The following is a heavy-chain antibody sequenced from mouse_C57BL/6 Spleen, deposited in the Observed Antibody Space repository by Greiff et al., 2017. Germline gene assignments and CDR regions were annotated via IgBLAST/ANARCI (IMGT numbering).Heavy chain of an antibody. CDR2: ILPGSGST. D-gene: IGHD1-1*01. J-gene: IGHJ4*01. Sequence: QVQLQQSGAELMKPGASVKLSCKATGYTFAGCWLEGVKQRPGHGLEWIGEILPGSGSTNYNEKFKGKATFTADTSSNTAYMQLSSLTTEDSAIYYCAKYYGSDAMDYCRQGTSVTVSS. CDR3: AKYYGSDAMDY. CDR1: GYTFAGCW. V-gene: IGHV1-9*01.